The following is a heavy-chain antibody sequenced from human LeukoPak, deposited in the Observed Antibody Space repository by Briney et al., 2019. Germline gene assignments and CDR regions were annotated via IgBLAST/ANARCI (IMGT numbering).Heavy chain of an antibody. D-gene: IGHD2-15*01. Sequence: SETLSLTCTVSGGSISSSSYYWGWIRQPPGKGLEWIGSIYYSGSTYYNPSLKSRVTISVDTSKNQFSLKLSSVTAADTAVYYCAGLGSGSFDYWGQGTLVTVSS. CDR1: GGSISSSSYY. V-gene: IGHV4-39*01. CDR2: IYYSGST. CDR3: AGLGSGSFDY. J-gene: IGHJ4*02.